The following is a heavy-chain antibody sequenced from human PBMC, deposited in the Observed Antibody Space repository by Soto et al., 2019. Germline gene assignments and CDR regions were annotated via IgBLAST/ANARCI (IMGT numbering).Heavy chain of an antibody. CDR3: VRARAGGWYRPYYFDY. CDR2: IKQDGSEI. V-gene: IGHV3-7*01. CDR1: GFTFSSYW. J-gene: IGHJ4*02. D-gene: IGHD6-19*01. Sequence: GGSLRLSCAASGFTFSSYWMSRVRQAPRKGLEWVANIKQDGSEIYYVDSVKGRFTISRDNAKSSLYLQMNSLRAEDTAVYYCVRARAGGWYRPYYFDYWGQGTLVTVSS.